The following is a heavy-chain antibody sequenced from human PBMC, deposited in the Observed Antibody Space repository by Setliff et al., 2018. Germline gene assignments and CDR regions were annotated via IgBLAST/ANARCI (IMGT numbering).Heavy chain of an antibody. D-gene: IGHD2-2*01. CDR3: ARALGYCSRTSCYADAFDI. CDR2: IYYSGST. Sequence: SETLSLTCTVSGGSISSSSYYWGWFRQPPGKGLEWIGSIYYSGSTYYNPSHKSRVTISVDTSKNQFSLKLSSVTAAYTAVYYCARALGYCSRTSCYADAFDIWGQGTMVTVSS. V-gene: IGHV4-39*01. J-gene: IGHJ3*02. CDR1: GGSISSSSYY.